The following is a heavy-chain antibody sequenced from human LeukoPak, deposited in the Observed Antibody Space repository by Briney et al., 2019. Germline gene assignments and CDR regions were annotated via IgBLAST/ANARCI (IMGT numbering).Heavy chain of an antibody. CDR2: ISGSGGIT. D-gene: IGHD3-22*01. V-gene: IGHV3-23*01. Sequence: PGGSLRLSCAASGFTFSNYAMSWVRQAPGRGLEWVSVISGSGGITYYADSVKGRFTISRDNSKNTLYLQMNSLRAEDTAVYYCAKVPSYYYDSSGYYYIDYWGQGTLVTVSS. J-gene: IGHJ4*02. CDR1: GFTFSNYA. CDR3: AKVPSYYYDSSGYYYIDY.